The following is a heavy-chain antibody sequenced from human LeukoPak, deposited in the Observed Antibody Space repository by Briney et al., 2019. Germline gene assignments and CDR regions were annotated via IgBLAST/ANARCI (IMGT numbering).Heavy chain of an antibody. D-gene: IGHD2-2*03. Sequence: GGSLRLSCAASGFXFGNYWMHWVRQAPGKGQLWVSCISDDGSSANYADSVQGRFTISRDNAKNTVYLQMHSLRAEDTAVYYCVSGYCSSTTCYRGAYWGQGTLVTVSS. CDR3: VSGYCSSTTCYRGAY. V-gene: IGHV3-74*01. CDR1: GFXFGNYW. J-gene: IGHJ4*02. CDR2: ISDDGSSA.